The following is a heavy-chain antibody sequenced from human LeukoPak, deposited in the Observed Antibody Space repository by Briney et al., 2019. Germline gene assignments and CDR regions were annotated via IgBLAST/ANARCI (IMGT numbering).Heavy chain of an antibody. V-gene: IGHV4-4*07. Sequence: SETLSLTCIVSGGSISGKYWSWIRQPAGKGLEWIGRINASGNTNYNPSLKSRVTMSADTSKNQFSLELTSVTAADTAVYYCASPRSSSGWDGDFDYWGQGTLVTVSS. CDR1: GGSISGKY. J-gene: IGHJ4*02. CDR3: ASPRSSSGWDGDFDY. D-gene: IGHD6-19*01. CDR2: INASGNT.